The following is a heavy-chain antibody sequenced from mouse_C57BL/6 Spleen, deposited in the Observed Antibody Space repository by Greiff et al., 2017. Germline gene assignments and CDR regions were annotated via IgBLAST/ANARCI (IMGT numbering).Heavy chain of an antibody. CDR3: ARTDGYYWWYFDV. CDR2: IYPGDGDT. D-gene: IGHD2-3*01. Sequence: VQLQQSGPELVKPGASVKISCKASGYAFSSSWMNWVKQRPGKGLEWIGRIYPGDGDTNYNGKFKGKATLTADKSSSTAYMQLSSLTSEDSAVYFGARTDGYYWWYFDVWGTGTTVTVSS. J-gene: IGHJ1*03. V-gene: IGHV1-82*01. CDR1: GYAFSSSW.